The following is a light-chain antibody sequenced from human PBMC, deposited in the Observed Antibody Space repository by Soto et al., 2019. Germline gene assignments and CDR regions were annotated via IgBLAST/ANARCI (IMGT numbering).Light chain of an antibody. J-gene: IGKJ1*01. Sequence: IVMTPSPSTLSASPGERATLTCRASQSVSSRLAWYQQKPGQAPRLLIYDASPRATGIPARFSGSGSGTEFTLTISSLQPDDFAVYHCQQYNSYTWTFGQGTKVDIK. V-gene: IGKV3-15*01. CDR2: DAS. CDR3: QQYNSYTWT. CDR1: QSVSSR.